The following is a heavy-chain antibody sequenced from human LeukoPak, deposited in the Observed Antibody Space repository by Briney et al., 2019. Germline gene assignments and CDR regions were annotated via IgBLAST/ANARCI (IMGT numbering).Heavy chain of an antibody. CDR1: GYTFTSYD. D-gene: IGHD6-13*01. V-gene: IGHV1-8*01. Sequence: ASVKVSCKASGYTFTSYDINWVRQATGQGLEWMGWMNPNSGNTGYAQKFQGRVTMTRNTSISTAYMELSSLRSEDTAVYYCARGIAAADNFDYWGQGTLVTVSS. CDR3: ARGIAAADNFDY. CDR2: MNPNSGNT. J-gene: IGHJ4*02.